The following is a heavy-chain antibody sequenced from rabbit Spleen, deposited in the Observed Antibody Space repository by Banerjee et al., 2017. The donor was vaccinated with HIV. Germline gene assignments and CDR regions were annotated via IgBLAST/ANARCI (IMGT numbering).Heavy chain of an antibody. D-gene: IGHD1-1*01. Sequence: QEQLEESGGGLVQPGGSLTLTCKASGFSLSDRDVMCGLHQAPGKGLEWIACINTATGKAVYASWAKGRFTSYNTSSTAVPLQITSLAAADTASYFCARDLVGVIGWYFNLWGPGTLVTVS. V-gene: IGHV1S45*01. CDR2: INTATGKA. CDR3: ARDLVGVIGWYFNL. J-gene: IGHJ4*01. CDR1: GFSLSDRDV.